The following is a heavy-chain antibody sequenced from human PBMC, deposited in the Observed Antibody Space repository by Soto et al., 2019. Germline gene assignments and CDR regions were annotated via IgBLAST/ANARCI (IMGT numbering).Heavy chain of an antibody. CDR1: GYIFVNYG. D-gene: IGHD3-16*01. CDR3: VMVDNYVTPTPQDV. Sequence: QVQLAQSGDEVKKPGASVKVSCKASGYIFVNYGIAWVRQAPGQGLEWMGWISPYTGNTHSATKVQGRLTMTTDTSTSTADMDLGSLTSDDTAVYYCVMVDNYVTPTPQDVWGQGTTVTVSS. J-gene: IGHJ6*02. CDR2: ISPYTGNT. V-gene: IGHV1-18*01.